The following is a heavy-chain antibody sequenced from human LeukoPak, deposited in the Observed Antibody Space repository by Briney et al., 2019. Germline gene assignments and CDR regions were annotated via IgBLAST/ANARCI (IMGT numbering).Heavy chain of an antibody. CDR1: GGSISSYY. Sequence: SETLSLTCTVSGGSISSYYWSWIRQPPGKGLEWIGYIYYSGSTNYNPSLKSRVTISVDTSKNQFSLKLSSVTAADTAVYYCARDGRWFDFDYWGQGTLVTVSS. J-gene: IGHJ4*02. V-gene: IGHV4-59*01. D-gene: IGHD3-10*01. CDR3: ARDGRWFDFDY. CDR2: IYYSGST.